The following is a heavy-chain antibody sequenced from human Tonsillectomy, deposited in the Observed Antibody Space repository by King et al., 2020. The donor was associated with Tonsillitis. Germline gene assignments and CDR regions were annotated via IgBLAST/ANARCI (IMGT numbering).Heavy chain of an antibody. V-gene: IGHV4-61*02. CDR3: ARGVVVTAIHDPFDI. J-gene: IGHJ3*02. Sequence: VQLQESGPGLVKPSQTLSLTCTVSGGSISSGSFYWNWIRQPAGKGLEWIGRIYTTGSTNYSPSLKSRVTISVDTSKNQFSLRLSSVIAADTAVYYCARGVVVTAIHDPFDIWGQGTMVTVSS. CDR1: GGSISSGSFY. CDR2: IYTTGST. D-gene: IGHD2-21*02.